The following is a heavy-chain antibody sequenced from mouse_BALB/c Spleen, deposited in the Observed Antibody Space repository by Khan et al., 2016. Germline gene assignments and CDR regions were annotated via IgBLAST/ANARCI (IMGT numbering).Heavy chain of an antibody. CDR1: GFSLTGYG. Sequence: QVQLKESGPGLVAPSQSLSITCTVSGFSLTGYGVNWVRQPPGKGLEWLGMIWGDGSTDYNSVLKSRLSISKDNSKSQVFLKMNSLQTDDTARYYCARAPIYDGYGYFDYWGQGTTLTVSS. CDR2: IWGDGST. D-gene: IGHD2-3*01. J-gene: IGHJ2*01. V-gene: IGHV2-6-7*01. CDR3: ARAPIYDGYGYFDY.